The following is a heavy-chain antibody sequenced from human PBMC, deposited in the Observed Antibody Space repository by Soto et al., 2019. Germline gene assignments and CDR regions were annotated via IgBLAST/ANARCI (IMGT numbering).Heavy chain of an antibody. CDR2: INAGNGNT. V-gene: IGHV1-3*01. D-gene: IGHD6-6*01. CDR3: ARIAARPLGYYFDY. J-gene: IGHJ4*02. CDR1: GYTFTSYA. Sequence: QVQLVQSGAEVKKPGASVKVSCKASGYTFTSYAMHWVRQAPGQRLEWMGWINAGNGNTKYSQKFQGRVTITRDTSASTAYMELSSLRSEDTAVYYCARIAARPLGYYFDYWGQGTLVTVSS.